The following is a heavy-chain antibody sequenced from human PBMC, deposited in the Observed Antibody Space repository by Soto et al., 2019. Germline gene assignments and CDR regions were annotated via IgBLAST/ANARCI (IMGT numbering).Heavy chain of an antibody. CDR3: MRSAIRPSRGLFGPFDL. J-gene: IGHJ5*02. V-gene: IGHV1-3*01. CDR2: INDGNGDT. D-gene: IGHD3-10*01. Sequence: QVQLVQSGAEGKKPGASVNVSCEASGYTFTGHALHWVRQAPGQRLEWMGWINDGNGDTRYSQRFQGRVTIIRDTSASTVYMELSGLRPEDTAVYSCMRSAIRPSRGLFGPFDLWGQGSQVTV. CDR1: GYTFTGHA.